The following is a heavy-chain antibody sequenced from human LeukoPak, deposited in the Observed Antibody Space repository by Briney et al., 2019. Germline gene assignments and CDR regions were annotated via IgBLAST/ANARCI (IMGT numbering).Heavy chain of an antibody. CDR2: ISYDGSNK. V-gene: IGHV3-30*18. CDR1: GFTFSSYG. D-gene: IGHD3-22*01. CDR3: AKEAGHSSGYYYFDY. J-gene: IGHJ4*02. Sequence: GRSLRLSCAASGFTFSSYGMHWVRQAPGKGLEWVAVISYDGSNKYYADSVKGRFTISRDNSKNTLYLQMHSLRAEDTAVYYCAKEAGHSSGYYYFDYWGQGTLVTVSS.